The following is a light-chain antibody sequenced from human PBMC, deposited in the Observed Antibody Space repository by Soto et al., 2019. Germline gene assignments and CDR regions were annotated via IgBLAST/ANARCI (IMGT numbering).Light chain of an antibody. J-gene: IGLJ1*01. Sequence: QSALTQPASVSGSPGRSITISCTGTSNDVGSYDFVSWYQQQPGKAPKLLIYEVSNRPSGVSHRFSGSKSDNTASLTISGLQSEDEADYYCSSSTTFTTLVFGTGTKVTVL. CDR1: SNDVGSYDF. CDR3: SSSTTFTTLV. CDR2: EVS. V-gene: IGLV2-14*01.